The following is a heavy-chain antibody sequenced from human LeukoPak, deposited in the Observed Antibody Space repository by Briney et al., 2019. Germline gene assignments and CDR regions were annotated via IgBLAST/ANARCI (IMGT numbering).Heavy chain of an antibody. V-gene: IGHV4-39*01. CDR2: MFYSGST. D-gene: IGHD2-21*02. J-gene: IGHJ6*02. CDR1: GGSISSSSYR. Sequence: SETLSLTCTVSGGSISSSSYRWGWIRQAPGTGLEWIANMFYSGSTYYNPSLKSRVTISVDTSKNQFSLKLSSVTAADTAVYYCARIQVVTAYYYYYGMDVWGQGTTVTVSS. CDR3: ARIQVVTAYYYYYGMDV.